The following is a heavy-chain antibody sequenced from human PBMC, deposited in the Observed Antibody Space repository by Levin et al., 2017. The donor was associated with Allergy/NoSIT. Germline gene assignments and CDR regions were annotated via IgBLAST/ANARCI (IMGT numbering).Heavy chain of an antibody. V-gene: IGHV4-34*01. CDR3: ARVGWLPNRGEFDY. Sequence: SSETLSLTCAVYGGSFSGYYWSWIRQPPGKGLEWIGEINHSGSTNYNPSLKSRVTISVDTSKNQFSLKLSSVTAADTAVYYCARVGWLPNRGEFDYWGQGTLVTVSS. CDR2: INHSGST. J-gene: IGHJ4*02. D-gene: IGHD5-24*01. CDR1: GGSFSGYY.